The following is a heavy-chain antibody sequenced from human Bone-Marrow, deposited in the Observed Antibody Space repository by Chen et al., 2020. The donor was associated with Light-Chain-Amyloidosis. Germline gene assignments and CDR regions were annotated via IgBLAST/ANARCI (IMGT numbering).Heavy chain of an antibody. Sequence: EVQLVESGGGLVQAGGSLRVSCAASGFTVSRDWMSWVRQAPGKGLEWVTKIKEDGSEKYYVDSVKGRFTIARDNAKNSVYLQMNSLKDEDTALYYCASYNGGAALNIWGQGTMVTVSS. D-gene: IGHD3-16*01. CDR2: IKEDGSEK. CDR1: GFTVSRDW. V-gene: IGHV3-7*01. CDR3: ASYNGGAALNI. J-gene: IGHJ3*02.